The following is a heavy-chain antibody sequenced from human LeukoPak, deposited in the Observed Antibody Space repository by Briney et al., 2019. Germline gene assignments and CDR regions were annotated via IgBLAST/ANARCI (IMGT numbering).Heavy chain of an antibody. J-gene: IGHJ4*02. CDR3: ARSGYDWDFDY. Sequence: SETLSLTCSVSGYSIRSNYYWGWIRQPPGKGLEWIGTIYHSGSTYYNPSLKSRVTVSVDTSNNHFSLRLTSVTAADTAVYYCARSGYDWDFDYWGQGTLVTVSS. CDR1: GYSIRSNYY. V-gene: IGHV4-38-2*02. CDR2: IYHSGST. D-gene: IGHD5-12*01.